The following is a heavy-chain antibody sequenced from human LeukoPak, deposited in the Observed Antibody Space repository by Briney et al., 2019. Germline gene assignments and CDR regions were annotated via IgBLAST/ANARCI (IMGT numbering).Heavy chain of an antibody. V-gene: IGHV4-61*02. J-gene: IGHJ6*03. CDR3: ARDRVGDRTDTNDPYYYYYMDV. CDR1: GGSISSGSYY. CDR2: IYTSGST. Sequence: SGTLSLTCTVSGGSISSGSYYWSWIRQPAGKGLEWIGRIYTSGSTNYNPSLKSRVTISVDTSKNQFSLKLSSVTAADTAVYYCARDRVGDRTDTNDPYYYYYMDVWGKGTTVTISS. D-gene: IGHD5-18*01.